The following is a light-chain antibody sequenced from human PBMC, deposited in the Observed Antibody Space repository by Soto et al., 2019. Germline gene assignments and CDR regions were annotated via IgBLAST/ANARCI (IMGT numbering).Light chain of an antibody. V-gene: IGKV3-11*01. Sequence: EIVLTQSPATLSLSPGERSTLSCRARQSVSSYLAWYQQKPGQAPRLLIYDASNRATGIPDRFSGSGSGTHLKLSRRGREPEDFAVYYCQHRSNGPRTFGQGTNLEI. CDR3: QHRSNGPRT. CDR1: QSVSSY. J-gene: IGKJ2*01. CDR2: DAS.